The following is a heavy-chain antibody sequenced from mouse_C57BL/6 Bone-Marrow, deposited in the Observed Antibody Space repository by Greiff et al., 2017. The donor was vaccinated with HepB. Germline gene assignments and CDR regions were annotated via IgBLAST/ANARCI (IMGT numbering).Heavy chain of an antibody. V-gene: IGHV2-2*01. J-gene: IGHJ1*03. CDR1: GFSLTSYG. Sequence: QVQLKESGPGLVQPSQSLSITCTVSGFSLTSYGVHWVRQSPGKGLEWLGVIGSGGSTDYNAAFISRLSISKDNSKSQVFFKMNSLQADDTAIYYCARRDYYCSNWYFDVWGTGTTVTVSS. CDR3: ARRDYYCSNWYFDV. D-gene: IGHD1-1*01. CDR2: IGSGGST.